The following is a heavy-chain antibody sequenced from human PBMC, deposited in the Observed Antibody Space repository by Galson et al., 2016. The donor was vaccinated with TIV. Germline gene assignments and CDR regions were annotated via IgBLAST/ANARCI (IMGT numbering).Heavy chain of an antibody. CDR2: ISWNGGVV. Sequence: SLRLSCAASGFTFDDYALHWVRQAPGKGLEWVSGISWNGGVVGSADSVKGRFTNSRDNAKKSLYLQMNSLTTDDTAVYFCCKGSGDAPYYFYMDVWGEGTTVIVSS. J-gene: IGHJ6*03. CDR1: GFTFDDYA. D-gene: IGHD2-21*01. CDR3: CKGSGDAPYYFYMDV. V-gene: IGHV3-9*01.